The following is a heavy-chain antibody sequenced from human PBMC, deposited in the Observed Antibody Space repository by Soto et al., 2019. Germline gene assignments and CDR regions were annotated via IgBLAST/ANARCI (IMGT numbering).Heavy chain of an antibody. CDR1: EYTFTSYA. V-gene: IGHV1-3*01. CDR3: ARELQGLYYFDY. Sequence: AAVKVSCKASEYTFTSYAMNWGLQAPGQSLEWMGWINAGNGNTKYSQKFQGRVTITRDTSASTAYMELSSLRSEDTAVYYCARELQGLYYFDYWGLGTLVTVSS. J-gene: IGHJ4*02. D-gene: IGHD4-4*01. CDR2: INAGNGNT.